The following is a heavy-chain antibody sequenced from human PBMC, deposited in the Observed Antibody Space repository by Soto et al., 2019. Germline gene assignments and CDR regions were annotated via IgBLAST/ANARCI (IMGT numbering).Heavy chain of an antibody. CDR3: AKATANGGWFNPFDS. Sequence: GGSLRLSCAASGFSFVNYAMNWVRQAPGKGLEWVSGLSGSGTSTYYADSVKGRFTISRDNSRDTLFLQMNSLTADDTAVYYCAKATANGGWFNPFDSWGQGALVTVSS. CDR2: LSGSGTST. CDR1: GFSFVNYA. J-gene: IGHJ4*02. D-gene: IGHD6-19*01. V-gene: IGHV3-23*01.